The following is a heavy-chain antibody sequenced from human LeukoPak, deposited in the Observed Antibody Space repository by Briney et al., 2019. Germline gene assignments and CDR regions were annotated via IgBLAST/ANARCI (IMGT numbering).Heavy chain of an antibody. CDR2: INSDGSST. Sequence: GGSLRLSCAASGFTFSSYWMHWVRQAPGKGLVWVSRINSDGSSTSYADSVKGRFTISRDNAKNTLYLQMNSLRAEDTAVYYCAKVRVVFNWNYAYFLHGRGQETVVTVSS. CDR3: AKVRVVFNWNYAYFLHG. V-gene: IGHV3-74*01. D-gene: IGHD1-7*01. J-gene: IGHJ4*02. CDR1: GFTFSSYW.